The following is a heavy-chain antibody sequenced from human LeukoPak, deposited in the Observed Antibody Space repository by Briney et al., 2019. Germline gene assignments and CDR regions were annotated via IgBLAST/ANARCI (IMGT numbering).Heavy chain of an antibody. J-gene: IGHJ4*02. CDR3: ARGVMAARLYYFDY. Sequence: GGSLRLSCAASGFSFGSHPMYWVRQAPGKGLEWVSGITGSGDYTYYIDSVQGRFTISRDNSKNMLFLQMNSLRAEDTAVYYCARGVMAARLYYFDYWGRGILVTVSS. CDR2: ITGSGDYT. CDR1: GFSFGSHP. D-gene: IGHD2-21*01. V-gene: IGHV3-23*01.